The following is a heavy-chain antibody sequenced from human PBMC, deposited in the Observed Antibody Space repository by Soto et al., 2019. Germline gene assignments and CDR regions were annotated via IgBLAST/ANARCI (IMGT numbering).Heavy chain of an antibody. J-gene: IGHJ5*02. CDR3: ARGRRYGCSSTSCYYSWFDP. CDR2: INHSGST. D-gene: IGHD2-2*01. CDR1: GGSFSGYY. Sequence: PSETLSLTCAVYGGSFSGYYWSWIRQPPGKGLEWIGEINHSGSTNYNPSLKSRVTISVDTSKNQFSLKLSPVTAADTAVYYCARGRRYGCSSTSCYYSWFDPGGQGTTVTVSS. V-gene: IGHV4-34*01.